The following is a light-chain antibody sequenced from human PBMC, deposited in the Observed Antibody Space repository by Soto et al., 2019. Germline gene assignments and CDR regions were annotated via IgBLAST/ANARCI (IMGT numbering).Light chain of an antibody. J-gene: IGKJ4*01. CDR2: DAS. CDR3: HQCRSWPPLT. Sequence: EIVLTQSPATLSLSPGERATLSCRASQIIENYLAWYQQQPGQAPRLLIYDASSRAPGIPARFRGSGSGTDFTLTISSLEPEDFAVYYCHQCRSWPPLTFGGGTKVEIK. V-gene: IGKV3-11*01. CDR1: QIIENY.